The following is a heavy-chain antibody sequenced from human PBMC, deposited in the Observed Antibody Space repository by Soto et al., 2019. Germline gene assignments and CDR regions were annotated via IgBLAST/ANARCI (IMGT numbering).Heavy chain of an antibody. V-gene: IGHV4-39*01. CDR3: ASTMYYFDY. J-gene: IGHJ4*02. CDR1: GGSISSTSHY. CDR2: IYYSGST. Sequence: PSETLSLTCTVSGGSISSTSHYWGWIRQPPGKGLEWIGSIYYSGSTYYNPSLKSRVTISVDTSKNQFSLKLSSVTAADTAVYYCASTMYYFDYWGQGTLVTVSS.